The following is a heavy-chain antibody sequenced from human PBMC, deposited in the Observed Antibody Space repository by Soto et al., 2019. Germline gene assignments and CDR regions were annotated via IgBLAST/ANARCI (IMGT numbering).Heavy chain of an antibody. J-gene: IGHJ6*02. CDR2: IRSKTNNYAT. D-gene: IGHD2-15*01. Sequence: GGSLRLSCAASGLTFSDSAIHWVRQASGKGLEWVGRIRSKTNNYATTYAASVKGRFTISRDNSKNTLYLQMNSLRAEDTAVYYCARDTVVGRGYYYYYGMDVWGQGTTVTVSS. CDR3: ARDTVVGRGYYYYYGMDV. CDR1: GLTFSDSA. V-gene: IGHV3-73*01.